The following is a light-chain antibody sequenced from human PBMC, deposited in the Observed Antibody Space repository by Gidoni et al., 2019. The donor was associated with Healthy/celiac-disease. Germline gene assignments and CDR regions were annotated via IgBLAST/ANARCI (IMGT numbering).Light chain of an antibody. Sequence: DIVMTQSPDSLAVSLGERATINCKSSPSVLYSSNNKNYLAWYQQKPGQPPKLLIYWASTRESGVPYRFSGSGSGTDFTLTISSLPAEDVAVYSCQQYYSTPPTFGQGTKVEIK. J-gene: IGKJ1*01. CDR1: PSVLYSSNNKNY. V-gene: IGKV4-1*01. CDR3: QQYYSTPPT. CDR2: WAS.